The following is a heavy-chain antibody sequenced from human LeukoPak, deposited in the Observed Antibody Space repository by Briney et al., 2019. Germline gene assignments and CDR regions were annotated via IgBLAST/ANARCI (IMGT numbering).Heavy chain of an antibody. CDR2: IYHSGST. V-gene: IGHV4-38-2*01. Sequence: PSETLSLTCAVSGYSISSGYYWGWIRQPPGKGLEWIGSIYHSGSTYYNPSLKSRVHIPVDTSKNQFSLKLSSVTAADTAVYYCARLPKKSGVDYWGQGTLVTVSS. J-gene: IGHJ4*02. CDR1: GYSISSGYY. D-gene: IGHD1-1*01. CDR3: ARLPKKSGVDY.